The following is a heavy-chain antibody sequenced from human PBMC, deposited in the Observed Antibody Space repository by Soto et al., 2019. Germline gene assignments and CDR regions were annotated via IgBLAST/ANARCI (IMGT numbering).Heavy chain of an antibody. CDR1: GGSISSYY. CDR2: IYYSGST. V-gene: IGHV4-59*01. D-gene: IGHD1-26*01. CDR3: ARELLGSGYFDY. Sequence: SETLSLTCTVSGGSISSYYWSWIRQPPGKGLEWIGYIYYSGSTNYNPSLKSRVTISVDTSKNQFSLNLSSVTAADTAVYYCARELLGSGYFDYWGQGTLVTVSS. J-gene: IGHJ4*02.